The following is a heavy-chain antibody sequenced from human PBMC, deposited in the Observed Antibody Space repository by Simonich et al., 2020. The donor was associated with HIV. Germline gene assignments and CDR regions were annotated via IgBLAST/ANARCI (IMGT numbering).Heavy chain of an antibody. CDR2: SYYRGIT. Sequence: QLQLQESGPGLVKPSETLSLTCTVSGGSISSSSYYWGWILQPPGKGLEWIGGSYYRGITYYNPSFKSRVTISVDTSKNQFSLKLSSVTAADTAVYYCARLTGTTPGGVDYWGQGTLVTVSS. J-gene: IGHJ4*02. D-gene: IGHD1-20*01. CDR3: ARLTGTTPGGVDY. V-gene: IGHV4-39*01. CDR1: GGSISSSSYY.